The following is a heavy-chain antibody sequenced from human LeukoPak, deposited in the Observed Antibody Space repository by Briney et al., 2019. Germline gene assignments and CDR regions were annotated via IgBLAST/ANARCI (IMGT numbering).Heavy chain of an antibody. CDR1: GFTFDDYA. V-gene: IGHV3-9*01. CDR3: ARANLGIGVDY. Sequence: GRSLRLSCAASGFTFDDYAMHWVRQAPGKGLEWVSGISWNSGSIGYADSVKGRFTISRDNAKNSLYLQMNSLRAEDTAVYYCARANLGIGVDYWGQGTLVTVSS. J-gene: IGHJ4*02. CDR2: ISWNSGSI. D-gene: IGHD7-27*01.